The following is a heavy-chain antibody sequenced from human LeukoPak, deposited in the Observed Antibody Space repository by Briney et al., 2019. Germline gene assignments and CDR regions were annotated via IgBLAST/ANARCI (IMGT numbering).Heavy chain of an antibody. CDR3: AKDGQLGGSSWFTLYFDY. J-gene: IGHJ4*02. Sequence: GGSLRLSCAASEFTFSSYGMHWVRQAPGKGLEWVAFIRYDGSNKYYADSVKGRFTISRDNSKDLLYLQMNSLRADDTAVYYCAKDGQLGGSSWFTLYFDYWGQGTLVTVSS. D-gene: IGHD6-13*01. CDR2: IRYDGSNK. V-gene: IGHV3-30*02. CDR1: EFTFSSYG.